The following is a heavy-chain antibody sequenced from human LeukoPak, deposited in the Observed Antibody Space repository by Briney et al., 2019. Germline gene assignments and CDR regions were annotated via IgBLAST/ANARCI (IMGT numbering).Heavy chain of an antibody. D-gene: IGHD3-10*01. CDR1: GFTFDDYG. J-gene: IGHJ4*02. CDR2: INWNGGST. CDR3: ARGDSITMVRGADLYYFDY. V-gene: IGHV3-20*04. Sequence: GGSLRLSCAASGFTFDDYGMSWVRQAPGKGLEWVSGINWNGGSTGYADSVKGRFTISRDNAKNSLYLQMNSLRAEDTALYYCARGDSITMVRGADLYYFDYWGQGTLVTVSS.